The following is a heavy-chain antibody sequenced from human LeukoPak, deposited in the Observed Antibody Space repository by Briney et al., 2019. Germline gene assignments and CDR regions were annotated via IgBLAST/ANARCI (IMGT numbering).Heavy chain of an antibody. Sequence: GGSLRLSCAASGFTFSSYAMHWVRQAPGKGLEWVAVISYHGSNKYYADSVKGRFTISRDNSKNTLYLQMNSLRAEDTAVYYCARYTHGGIFDYWGQGTLVTVSS. CDR2: ISYHGSNK. V-gene: IGHV3-30*14. CDR3: ARYTHGGIFDY. CDR1: GFTFSSYA. D-gene: IGHD4-23*01. J-gene: IGHJ4*02.